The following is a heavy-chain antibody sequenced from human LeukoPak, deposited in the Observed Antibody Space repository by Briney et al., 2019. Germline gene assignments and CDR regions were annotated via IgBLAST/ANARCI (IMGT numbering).Heavy chain of an antibody. CDR1: GFSFGYYA. CDR3: AKDPTAYYDILTGYYDY. CDR2: ISNNGTNK. V-gene: IGHV3-30*07. Sequence: GGSLRLSCAASGFSFGYYAMHWVRQAPGKGLEWVAVISNNGTNKYYADSVKGRFTISRDNSKNTLYLQMNSLRAEDTAVYYCAKDPTAYYDILTGYYDYWGQGTLVTVSS. J-gene: IGHJ4*02. D-gene: IGHD3-9*01.